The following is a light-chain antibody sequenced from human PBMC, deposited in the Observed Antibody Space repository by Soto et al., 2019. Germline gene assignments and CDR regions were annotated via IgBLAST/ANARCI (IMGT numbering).Light chain of an antibody. V-gene: IGKV1-39*01. CDR2: AAS. CDR1: QSISSY. J-gene: IGKJ3*01. CDR3: HQTYSTPTT. Sequence: DIQMTQSPSSLSASVGDRVTITCRASQSISSYLNWYQQKPGKAPKLLIYAASSLQSGVPSRFLGSGSGTDFTLTISIRKPEDFATYYYHQTYSTPTTFGPGTKVDIK.